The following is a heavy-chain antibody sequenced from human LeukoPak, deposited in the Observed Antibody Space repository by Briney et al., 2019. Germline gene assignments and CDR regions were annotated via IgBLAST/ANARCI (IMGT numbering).Heavy chain of an antibody. CDR3: ARWNSDDAWFDP. Sequence: SETLSLTCTVSGYSISSGYYWGWIRQPPGKGLEWIGSIYHSGSTYYNPSLKSRVTISVDTSKNQFSLKLSSVTAADTAVYFCARWNSDDAWFDPWGQGTLVTVSS. CDR1: GYSISSGYY. CDR2: IYHSGST. D-gene: IGHD1-26*01. J-gene: IGHJ5*02. V-gene: IGHV4-38-2*02.